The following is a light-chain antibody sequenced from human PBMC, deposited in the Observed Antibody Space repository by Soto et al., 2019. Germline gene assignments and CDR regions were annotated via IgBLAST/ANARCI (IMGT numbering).Light chain of an antibody. CDR3: SSYTTSNTRQIV. CDR2: DVT. CDR1: SSDVGGYNY. V-gene: IGLV2-14*03. J-gene: IGLJ1*01. Sequence: QSALTQPASVSGSPGQSITISCTGTSSDVGGYNYVSWYQHHPGKAPKLIIYDVTNRPSGVSNPFSGSKSGNTASLTISGLQPEDEADYDCSSYTTSNTRQIVFGTGTQLTFL.